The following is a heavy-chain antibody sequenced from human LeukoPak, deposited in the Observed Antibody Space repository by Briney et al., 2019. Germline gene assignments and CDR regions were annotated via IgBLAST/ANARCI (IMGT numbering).Heavy chain of an antibody. Sequence: GGSLTLSCAASGFTFNVYEMNWLRQAPGKGLEWVSYISYSASTTLYADSVRGRFTISRDNAKNSLYLQMNSLRVEDTGVYYCARYSSGSSYVGWDYWGQGTLVTVSS. J-gene: IGHJ4*02. CDR1: GFTFNVYE. CDR3: ARYSSGSSYVGWDY. CDR2: ISYSASTT. D-gene: IGHD3-22*01. V-gene: IGHV3-48*03.